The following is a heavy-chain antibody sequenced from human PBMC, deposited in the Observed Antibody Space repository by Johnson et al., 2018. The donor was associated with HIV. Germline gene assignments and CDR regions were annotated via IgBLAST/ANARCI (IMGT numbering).Heavy chain of an antibody. J-gene: IGHJ3*02. V-gene: IGHV3-30*02. Sequence: QVQLVESGGGVVQPGVSLRLSCAASGFTFSSYWMHWVRQAPGKGLEWVAFIRYDGSNKYYVDSVKGRFTISRDNSKNTLYLQMNSLRAEDTAVYYCARDRIPYNWNYEGDAFDIWGQGTMVTVSS. CDR2: IRYDGSNK. CDR3: ARDRIPYNWNYEGDAFDI. CDR1: GFTFSSYW. D-gene: IGHD1-7*01.